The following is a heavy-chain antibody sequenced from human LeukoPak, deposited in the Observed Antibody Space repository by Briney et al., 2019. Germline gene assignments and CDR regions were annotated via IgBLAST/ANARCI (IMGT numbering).Heavy chain of an antibody. CDR2: TNWNGGST. CDR1: GFTFDDYG. CDR3: ARSYRYFDH. D-gene: IGHD3-16*02. J-gene: IGHJ4*02. Sequence: GVSPRLSCAASGFTFDDYGMIWVRQAPGKWLEWVSGTNWNGGSTGYVDSVKGRFTISRDNAKNSLYVQMNSLRAEDTALYYCARSYRYFDHWGQGTLVTVSS. V-gene: IGHV3-20*04.